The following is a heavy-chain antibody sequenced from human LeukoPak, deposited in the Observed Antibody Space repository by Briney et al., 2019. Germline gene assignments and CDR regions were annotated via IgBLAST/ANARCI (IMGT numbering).Heavy chain of an antibody. D-gene: IGHD3-10*01. CDR3: ARVRRRGGIDY. CDR2: IYYTGST. Sequence: SETLSLTCTVSGGPISSGDYFWTWVRQPPGKGLECIGYIYYTGSTYYTPSLKSRVTISVDTSNNQFSLKVTSVAAADTAVYYCARVRRRGGIDYWGQGTLVIVSS. V-gene: IGHV4-30-4*01. CDR1: GGPISSGDYF. J-gene: IGHJ4*02.